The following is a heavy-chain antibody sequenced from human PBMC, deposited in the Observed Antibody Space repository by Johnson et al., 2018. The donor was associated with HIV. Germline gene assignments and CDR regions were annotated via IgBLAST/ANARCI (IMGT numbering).Heavy chain of an antibody. CDR2: ISYDGST. CDR3: AKDGAAAGTVGADAFDI. Sequence: VQLVESGGGLVQPGGSLRLSCAASGFTFSSYAMHWVRQAPGKGLEWVAVISYDGSTYYADSVKGRFTISRDNSKNTLYLQMNSLRAEDTAVYYCAKDGAAAGTVGADAFDIWGQGTMVTVSS. D-gene: IGHD6-13*01. J-gene: IGHJ3*02. CDR1: GFTFSSYA. V-gene: IGHV3-30-3*01.